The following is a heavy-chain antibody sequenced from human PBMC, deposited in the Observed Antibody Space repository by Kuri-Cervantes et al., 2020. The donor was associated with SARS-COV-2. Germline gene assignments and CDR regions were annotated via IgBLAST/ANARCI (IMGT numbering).Heavy chain of an antibody. Sequence: GESLKISCAASGFTFSSYDMHWVRQATGKGLEWVSAIGTAGDPYYPGSVKGRFTISRENAKNSLYLQMNSLRAGDTAVYYCARVLCGGDCYSRDYYYGMDVWGQGTTVTVSS. J-gene: IGHJ6*02. CDR1: GFTFSSYD. CDR2: IGTAGDP. D-gene: IGHD2-21*02. V-gene: IGHV3-13*05. CDR3: ARVLCGGDCYSRDYYYGMDV.